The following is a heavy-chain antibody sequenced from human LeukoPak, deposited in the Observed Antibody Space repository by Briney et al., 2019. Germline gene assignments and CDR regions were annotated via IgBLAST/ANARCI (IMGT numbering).Heavy chain of an antibody. J-gene: IGHJ4*02. D-gene: IGHD3-22*01. CDR1: GFTFDYSA. CDR2: INTGDIT. V-gene: IGHV3-23*01. CDR3: VKGGFTYYDD. Sequence: GGSLRLSCAASGFTFDYSAMTWVRQAPEKGLEWVSTINTGDITFYANSVKGRFTISRDNSKNALFMQMNNLRAEDTAIYYCVKGGFTYYDDWGQGTLVTVSS.